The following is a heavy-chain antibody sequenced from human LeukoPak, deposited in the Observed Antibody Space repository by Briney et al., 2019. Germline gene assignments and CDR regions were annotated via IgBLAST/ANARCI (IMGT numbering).Heavy chain of an antibody. D-gene: IGHD2-8*01. CDR2: IYHIGNT. CDR3: AREMVGRFFDS. V-gene: IGHV4-31*03. J-gene: IGHJ4*02. CDR1: GGSISSSAYY. Sequence: SQTLSLTCTVSGGSISSSAYYWSWIRQQPGKGVEWIGYIYHIGNTHYNPSLGSRLTISVDTSKNQFSLKLSSVTAADTAVYYCAREMVGRFFDSWGQGTLVTVSS.